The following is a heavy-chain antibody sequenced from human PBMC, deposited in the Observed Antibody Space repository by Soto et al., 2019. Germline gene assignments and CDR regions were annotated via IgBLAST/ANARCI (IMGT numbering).Heavy chain of an antibody. V-gene: IGHV4-31*03. Sequence: QVQLQESGPGLVKPSQTLSLTCTVSGGSVSSGGDYWSWIRQHPGKGLEWIGYIYYSGSAYYNPSLKCRVTNSVDTSKNQFSLKLSSVTAADTAVYYCARDSMVRDTGYFQPWGQGNLVTVSS. CDR3: ARDSMVRDTGYFQP. CDR2: IYYSGSA. J-gene: IGHJ1*01. D-gene: IGHD3-10*01. CDR1: GGSVSSGGDY.